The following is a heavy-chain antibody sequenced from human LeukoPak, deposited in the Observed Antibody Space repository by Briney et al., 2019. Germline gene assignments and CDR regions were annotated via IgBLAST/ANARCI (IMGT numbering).Heavy chain of an antibody. CDR2: IDWDDDK. D-gene: IGHD1-26*01. J-gene: IGHJ4*02. CDR3: ARIASGANFDY. Sequence: SGPTLVNPTQTLTLTCTFSGFSLSTNEMRVSWLRQPPGKALEWLARIDWDDDKFYSASLKSRLTISMDTSKSQVILTVTNMDPVDTATYYCARIASGANFDYWGPGTVVTVSS. CDR1: GFSLSTNEMR. V-gene: IGHV2-70*04.